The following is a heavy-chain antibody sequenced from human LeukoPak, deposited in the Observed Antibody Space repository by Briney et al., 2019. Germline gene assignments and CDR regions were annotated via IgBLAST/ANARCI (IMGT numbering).Heavy chain of an antibody. J-gene: IGHJ4*02. CDR1: GFTFNSFG. CDR3: ARDHHCSGGTCYSLPDY. V-gene: IGHV3-30*03. CDR2: ISYDGSNK. Sequence: GRSLRLSCATSGFTFNSFGMHWARQAPGKGLEWVAFISYDGSNKDYADSVKGRFTISRDNSKNTLYLQMNSLRPEDTAVYYCARDHHCSGGTCYSLPDYWGQGTLVTVSS. D-gene: IGHD2-15*01.